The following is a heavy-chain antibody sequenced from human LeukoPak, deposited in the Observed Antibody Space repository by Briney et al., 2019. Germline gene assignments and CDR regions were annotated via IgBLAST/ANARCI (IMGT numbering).Heavy chain of an antibody. V-gene: IGHV1-46*01. CDR2: INPSGGST. CDR1: GYTFTSYY. Sequence: ASVKVSCKASGYTFTSYYMHWVRQAPGQGLEWMGIINPSGGSTSYAQKFQGRVTMTRDMSTSTVYMELGSLRSEDMAVYYCARDHGNNWNYGYYYYMDVWGKGTTVTVSS. D-gene: IGHD1-7*01. CDR3: ARDHGNNWNYGYYYYMDV. J-gene: IGHJ6*03.